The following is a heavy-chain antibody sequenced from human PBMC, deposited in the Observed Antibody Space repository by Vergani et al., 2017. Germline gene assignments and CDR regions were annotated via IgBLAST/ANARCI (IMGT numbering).Heavy chain of an antibody. D-gene: IGHD3-10*01. CDR1: EFTFSDVW. CDR2: INSNADGGSA. CDR3: AKAGSVTSGSLQYNFYMDV. V-gene: IGHV3-15*01. Sequence: EGQLVESGGGLVKPGGSLRLSCAASEFTFSDVWMSWVRQAPGKGLEWVARINSNADGGSADYAASVKGRFIISRDDSKNTLDLQMNSLRTQDTAVYYCAKAGSVTSGSLQYNFYMDVWGKGTTVTVS. J-gene: IGHJ6*03.